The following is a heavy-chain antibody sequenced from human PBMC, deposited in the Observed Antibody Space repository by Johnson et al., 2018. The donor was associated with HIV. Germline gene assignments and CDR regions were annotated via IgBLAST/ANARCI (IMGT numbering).Heavy chain of an antibody. D-gene: IGHD4-17*01. CDR2: ISYDGSYK. CDR1: GFTFSNHA. J-gene: IGHJ3*02. V-gene: IGHV3-30*04. CDR3: ALTDYGDYPQRVPDAFDI. Sequence: QVQLVESGGGVVQPGRSLRLSCAASGFTFSNHALHWVRQAPGKGLEWVASISYDGSYKYYADSVKGRFTISRDDSKNTLYLQMNSLRAEDTAVYYCALTDYGDYPQRVPDAFDIWGQGTMVTVSS.